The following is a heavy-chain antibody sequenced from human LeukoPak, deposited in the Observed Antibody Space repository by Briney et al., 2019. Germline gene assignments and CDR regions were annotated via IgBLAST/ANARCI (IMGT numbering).Heavy chain of an antibody. CDR3: AREGLVVGATY. D-gene: IGHD1-26*01. V-gene: IGHV4-38-2*02. CDR1: GYSISSGYY. J-gene: IGHJ4*02. CDR2: IYHSGST. Sequence: PSETLSLTCTVSGYSISSGYYWGWIRQPPGKGLEWIGSIYHSGSTYYNPSLKSRVTISVDTSKNQFSLKLSSVTAADTAVYYCAREGLVVGATYWGQGTLVTVSS.